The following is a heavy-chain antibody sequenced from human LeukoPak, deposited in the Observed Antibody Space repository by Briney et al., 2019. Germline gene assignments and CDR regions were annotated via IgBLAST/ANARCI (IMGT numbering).Heavy chain of an antibody. CDR3: ARRFGRRSGYFDY. J-gene: IGHJ4*02. CDR2: IYHSGST. Sequence: SETLSLTCAVSGGSISSSNWWSWVRQPPGKGLEWIGEIYHSGSTNYNPSLKSRVTISVDKSKNQFSLKLSSVTAADTAVYYCARRFGRRSGYFDYWGQGTLVTVSS. V-gene: IGHV4-4*02. D-gene: IGHD3-16*01. CDR1: GGSISSSNW.